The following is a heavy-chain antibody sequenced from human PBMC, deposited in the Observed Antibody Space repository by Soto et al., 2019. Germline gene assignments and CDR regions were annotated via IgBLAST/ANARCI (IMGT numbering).Heavy chain of an antibody. CDR2: ISYDGSNK. J-gene: IGHJ4*02. D-gene: IGHD3-10*01. V-gene: IGHV3-30*18. CDR1: GFTFSSYG. CDR3: AKEYGSGSSPPDY. Sequence: GGSLRLSCAASGFTFSSYGLLWVRQAPGKGLEWVAIISYDGSNKYYADYVKGRYTVSRDNSKNTLYLKMNSLRAEDTAVYYCAKEYGSGSSPPDYWGQGTLVTVSS.